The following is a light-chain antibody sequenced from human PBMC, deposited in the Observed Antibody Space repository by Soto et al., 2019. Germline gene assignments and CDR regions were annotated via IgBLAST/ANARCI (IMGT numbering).Light chain of an antibody. Sequence: EIVLTQFPATRASSPGERATLSCRASQTVNSRLAWYQHKPGQAPRPLIYHTSNRATGIPARFSGSGSGTDFTLTLRSLEHEDFAVSYGQQYNNWPRTFGQGTKVDIK. CDR3: QQYNNWPRT. J-gene: IGKJ1*01. CDR1: QTVNSR. V-gene: IGKV3-11*01. CDR2: HTS.